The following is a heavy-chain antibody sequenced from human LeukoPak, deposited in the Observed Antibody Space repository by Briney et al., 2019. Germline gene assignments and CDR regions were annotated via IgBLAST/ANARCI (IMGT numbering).Heavy chain of an antibody. CDR1: GYTFTSYD. Sequence: ASVKVSCKASGYTFTSYDINWVRQATGQGLEWMGWMNPNSGNTGYAQKFQGRVTMTRNTSISTAYMELSSLRSEDTAVYYCARVEGYCSSTSCSYGMDVWGQGTTVTVSS. CDR3: ARVEGYCSSTSCSYGMDV. CDR2: MNPNSGNT. V-gene: IGHV1-8*01. J-gene: IGHJ6*02. D-gene: IGHD2-2*01.